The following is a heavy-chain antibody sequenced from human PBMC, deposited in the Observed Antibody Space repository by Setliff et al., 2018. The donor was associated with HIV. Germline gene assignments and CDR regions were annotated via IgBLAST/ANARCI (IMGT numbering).Heavy chain of an antibody. J-gene: IGHJ6*03. D-gene: IGHD2-15*01. Sequence: SVKVSCKTVGGSFNNKPISWVRQAPGQGLEWMGGIIPILGAPNYAPSFQGRVTITADYSTDTAQIELRSLRSDDTAVYYCARFDCSGGSCYSFYYYYYYMDVWGKGTTVTAP. CDR1: GGSFNNKP. CDR2: IIPILGAP. CDR3: ARFDCSGGSCYSFYYYYYYMDV. V-gene: IGHV1-69*10.